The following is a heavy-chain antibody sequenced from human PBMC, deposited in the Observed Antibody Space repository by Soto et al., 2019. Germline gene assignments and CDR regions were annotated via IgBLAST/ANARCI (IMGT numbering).Heavy chain of an antibody. CDR2: INHSGST. J-gene: IGHJ4*02. D-gene: IGHD2-21*01. CDR1: GGSLSGYY. V-gene: IGHV4-34*01. Sequence: SETLSLTCAVYGGSLSGYYWSWIRQPPGKGLEWIGEINHSGSTNYNPSLKSRVTISVDTSKNQFSLKLSSVTAADTAVYYCARGLSYCGGDCFFFWGQGTLVTVSS. CDR3: ARGLSYCGGDCFFF.